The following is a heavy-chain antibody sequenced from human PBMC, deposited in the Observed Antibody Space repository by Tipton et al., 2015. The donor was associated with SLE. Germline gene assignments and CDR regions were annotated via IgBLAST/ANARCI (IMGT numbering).Heavy chain of an antibody. Sequence: TLSLTYTVSGGSISSHYWSWIRQPPGKGLEWIGYISYSETTNYNPSLKSRVTISVDTSKNQFSLKLRSVTAADTATYYCAKFEKTTDFYLDSWGQGTLVSVSS. CDR2: ISYSETT. D-gene: IGHD1/OR15-1a*01. V-gene: IGHV4-59*11. J-gene: IGHJ4*02. CDR1: GGSISSHY. CDR3: AKFEKTTDFYLDS.